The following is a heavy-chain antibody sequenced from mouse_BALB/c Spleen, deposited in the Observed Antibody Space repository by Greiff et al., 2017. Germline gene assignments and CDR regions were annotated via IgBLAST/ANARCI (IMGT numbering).Heavy chain of an antibody. D-gene: IGHD2-3*01. CDR1: GFTFSSYG. Sequence: EVKLMESGGGLVQPGGSLKLSCAASGFTFSSYGMSWVRQTPDKRLELVATINSNGGSTYYPDSVKGRFTISRDNAKNTLYLQMSSLKSEDTAVYYCASGRLLRPYYFDYWGQGTTLTVSS. CDR2: INSNGGST. J-gene: IGHJ2*01. CDR3: ASGRLLRPYYFDY. V-gene: IGHV5-6-3*01.